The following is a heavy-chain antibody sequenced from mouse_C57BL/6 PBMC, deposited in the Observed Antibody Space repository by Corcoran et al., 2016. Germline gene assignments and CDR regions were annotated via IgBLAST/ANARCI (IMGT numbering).Heavy chain of an antibody. CDR3: ARWLITTVVYFDY. CDR1: GYTFTDYY. V-gene: IGHV1-26*01. Sequence: EVQLQQSGPELVKPGASVKISCKASGYTFTDYYMNWVKQSHGKSLEWIGDINPNNGGTSYNQKFKGKATLTVDKSSSTAYMELRSLTSEDSAVYFCARWLITTVVYFDYWGQGTTLTVSS. CDR2: INPNNGGT. D-gene: IGHD1-1*01. J-gene: IGHJ2*01.